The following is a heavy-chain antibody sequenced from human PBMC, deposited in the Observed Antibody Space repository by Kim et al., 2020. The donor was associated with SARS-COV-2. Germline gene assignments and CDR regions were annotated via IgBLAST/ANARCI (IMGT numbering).Heavy chain of an antibody. J-gene: IGHJ4*02. CDR3: ARESYYVSSGIIDY. Sequence: SETLSLTCTVSGGSISSYYWSWIRQPPGQGLEWIGFIYYSWSTTSNPSLKSRVTISVDTSTNQFSLKLSSVTAADTAVYYCARESYYVSSGIIDYWGQGTLVTVSS. CDR1: GGSISSYY. CDR2: IYYSWST. D-gene: IGHD3-22*01. V-gene: IGHV4-59*13.